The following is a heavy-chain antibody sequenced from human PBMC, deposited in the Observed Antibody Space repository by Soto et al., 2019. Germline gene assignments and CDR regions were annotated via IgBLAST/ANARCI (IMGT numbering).Heavy chain of an antibody. Sequence: SETLSLTXTVSGGSISSYYWSWIRQPAGKGLEWIGRIYTSGSTNYNPSLKSRVTMSVDTSKNQFSLKLSSVTAADTAVYYCARGIEPYGDYVRWFDPWGQGTLVTVSS. J-gene: IGHJ5*02. D-gene: IGHD4-17*01. CDR2: IYTSGST. V-gene: IGHV4-4*07. CDR3: ARGIEPYGDYVRWFDP. CDR1: GGSISSYY.